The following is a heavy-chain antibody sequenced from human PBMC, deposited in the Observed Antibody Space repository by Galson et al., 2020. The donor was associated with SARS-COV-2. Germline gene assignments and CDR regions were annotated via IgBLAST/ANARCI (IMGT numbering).Heavy chain of an antibody. CDR3: ATGVRSSTSAYYYYGMDV. Sequence: ASVKVSCKVSGYTLTELSMHWVRQAPGKGLEWMGGFDPEDGETIYAQKFQGRVTMTEDTSTDTAYMELSSLRSEDTAVYYCATGVRSSTSAYYYYGMDVWGQGTTVTVSS. V-gene: IGHV1-24*01. CDR1: GYTLTELS. J-gene: IGHJ6*02. D-gene: IGHD2-2*01. CDR2: FDPEDGET.